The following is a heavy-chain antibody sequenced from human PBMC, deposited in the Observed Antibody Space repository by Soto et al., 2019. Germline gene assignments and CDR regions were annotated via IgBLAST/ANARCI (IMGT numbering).Heavy chain of an antibody. CDR3: ARATTVTTNYYYYGMDV. J-gene: IGHJ6*02. CDR2: IYYSGST. CDR1: GGSISSGGYY. V-gene: IGHV4-31*03. Sequence: SETLSLTCTVSGGSISSGGYYWSWIRQHPGKGLEWIGYIYYSGSTYYNPSLKSRVTISVDTSKNQFSLKLSSVTAADTAVYYCARATTVTTNYYYYGMDVWGQGTTVTVSS. D-gene: IGHD4-17*01.